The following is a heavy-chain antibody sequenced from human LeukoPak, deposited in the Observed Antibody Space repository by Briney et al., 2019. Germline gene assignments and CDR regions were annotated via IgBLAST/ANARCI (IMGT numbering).Heavy chain of an antibody. CDR1: GGSISGGDYY. Sequence: KPSETLSLTCTDSGGSISGGDYYWSWIRPPPGKGLEWIGYIYYSGSTYYNPSLKSRVTISVDTSKNQFSLKLSSVTAADTAVYYSAREGLREDYWGQATLATVSS. J-gene: IGHJ4*02. CDR3: AREGLREDY. CDR2: IYYSGST. D-gene: IGHD4-17*01. V-gene: IGHV4-30-4*01.